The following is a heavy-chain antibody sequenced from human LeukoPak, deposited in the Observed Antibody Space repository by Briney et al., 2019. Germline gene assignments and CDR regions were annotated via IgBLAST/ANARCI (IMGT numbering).Heavy chain of an antibody. Sequence: SETLSLTCTVSGGSITHYYWTWIRQPPGKTLEWIGYSYYSGSTKYNPSLKSRVTISVDTSNNQFSLNLRSVTAADTAVYYCARDLSSGPDYWGQGTLVTVSS. CDR1: GGSITHYY. J-gene: IGHJ4*02. D-gene: IGHD6-19*01. CDR2: SYYSGST. V-gene: IGHV4-59*01. CDR3: ARDLSSGPDY.